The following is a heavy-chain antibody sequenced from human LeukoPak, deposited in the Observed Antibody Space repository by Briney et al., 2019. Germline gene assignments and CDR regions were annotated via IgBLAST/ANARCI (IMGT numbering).Heavy chain of an antibody. Sequence: SETLSLTCAVYGGSFSGYYWSWIRQPPGKGLEWIGEINHSGSTNYNPSLKSRVTISVDTSKNQFSLKLSSVTAADTAVYYCAREQIDDAFDIWGQGKMVTVSS. J-gene: IGHJ3*02. CDR3: AREQIDDAFDI. V-gene: IGHV4-34*01. CDR1: GGSFSGYY. CDR2: INHSGST.